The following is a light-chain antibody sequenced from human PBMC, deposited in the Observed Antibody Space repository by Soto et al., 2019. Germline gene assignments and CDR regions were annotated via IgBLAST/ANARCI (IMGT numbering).Light chain of an antibody. CDR3: QVLDSSSDRDVV. J-gene: IGLJ2*01. Sequence: SYELTQPPSVSVAPGKTARITCGGNKIGSKSVHWYQQKPGQAPVLVIYYDSDRPSGIPERFSGSNSGNTATLTISRVEAGDEADYYCQVLDSSSDRDVVFGGGTQLTVL. V-gene: IGLV3-21*04. CDR2: YDS. CDR1: KIGSKS.